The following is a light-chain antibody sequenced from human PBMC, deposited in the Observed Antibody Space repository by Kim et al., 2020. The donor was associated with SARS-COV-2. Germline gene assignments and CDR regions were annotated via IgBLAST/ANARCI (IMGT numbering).Light chain of an antibody. CDR2: DAS. CDR3: QQRSDWPPYT. J-gene: IGKJ2*01. CDR1: QSVSNY. Sequence: EIVLTQSPATLSLSPGERATLSCRASQSVSNYLAWYQQKPGQSPRLLIYDASKWATGIPARFSGSGSGTDFTLTISSLEPEDFAVYYCQQRSDWPPYTFGQGTKLEIK. V-gene: IGKV3-11*01.